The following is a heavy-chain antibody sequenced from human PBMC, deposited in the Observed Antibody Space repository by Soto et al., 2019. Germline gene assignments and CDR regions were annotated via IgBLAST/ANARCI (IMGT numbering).Heavy chain of an antibody. CDR2: IYHSGST. CDR1: GGSISSGGFS. Sequence: SETLSLTCAVSGGSISSGGFSWSWIRQPPGKGLESIGYIYHSGSTYYNPSLKNRVTISVDRSKNQFSLKLSSVTAADTAVYYCAGGIAARPLGYWGQGTLVTVSS. CDR3: AGGIAARPLGY. V-gene: IGHV4-30-2*01. D-gene: IGHD6-6*01. J-gene: IGHJ4*02.